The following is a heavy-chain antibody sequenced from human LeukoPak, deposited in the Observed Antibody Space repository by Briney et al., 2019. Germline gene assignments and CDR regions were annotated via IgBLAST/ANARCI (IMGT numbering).Heavy chain of an antibody. J-gene: IGHJ1*01. CDR2: IYTSGST. D-gene: IGHD6-13*01. CDR1: GGSISSYY. Sequence: PSETLSLTRTVSGGSISSYYWSWIRQPAGKGLEWIGRIYTSGSTNYNPSLKSRVTMSVDTSKNQFSLKLSSVTAADTAVYYCARSVRGSSSWYYAPQGYFQHRGQGTLVTVSS. V-gene: IGHV4-4*07. CDR3: ARSVRGSSSWYYAPQGYFQH.